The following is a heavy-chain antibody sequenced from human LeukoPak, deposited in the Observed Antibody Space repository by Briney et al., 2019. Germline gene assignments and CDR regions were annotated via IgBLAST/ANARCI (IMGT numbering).Heavy chain of an antibody. CDR2: ISYDGSNK. D-gene: IGHD2-8*01. Sequence: GGSLRLSCAASGFTFSSYGMHWVRQAPGKGLEWVAVISYDGSNKYYADSVKGRFTISRDNSKNTLFLQMNSLRAEDTAVYYCAKGYCTNGVCYPYYYYYMDVWGKGTTVTVSS. J-gene: IGHJ6*03. CDR1: GFTFSSYG. CDR3: AKGYCTNGVCYPYYYYYMDV. V-gene: IGHV3-30*18.